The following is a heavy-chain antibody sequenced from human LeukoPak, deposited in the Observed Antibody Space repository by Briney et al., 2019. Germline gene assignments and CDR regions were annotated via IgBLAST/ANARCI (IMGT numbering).Heavy chain of an antibody. CDR2: IYYSGST. D-gene: IGHD6-19*01. CDR1: GGSISSYY. Sequence: SETLSLTCTVSGGSISSYYWSWIRQPPGKGLEWIGYIYYSGSTNYNPSLKSRVTISVDTSKNQFSLKLSSVTAADTAVHYCARGRIAVAGTSYYYYYYMDVWGKGPTVTVSS. J-gene: IGHJ6*03. CDR3: ARGRIAVAGTSYYYYYYMDV. V-gene: IGHV4-59*01.